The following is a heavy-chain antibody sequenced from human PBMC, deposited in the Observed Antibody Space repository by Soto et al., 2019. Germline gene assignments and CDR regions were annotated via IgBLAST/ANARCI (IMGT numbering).Heavy chain of an antibody. D-gene: IGHD6-19*01. J-gene: IGHJ4*02. Sequence: GGSLRLSCAASGFTFSSYSMNWVRQAPGKGLEWVSYISSSSSTIYYADSVKGRFTISRDNAKNSLYLQMNSLRAEDTAVYYCARIGYSSGWYGGGYFDYWGQGTLVTVSS. CDR2: ISSSSSTI. CDR3: ARIGYSSGWYGGGYFDY. V-gene: IGHV3-48*01. CDR1: GFTFSSYS.